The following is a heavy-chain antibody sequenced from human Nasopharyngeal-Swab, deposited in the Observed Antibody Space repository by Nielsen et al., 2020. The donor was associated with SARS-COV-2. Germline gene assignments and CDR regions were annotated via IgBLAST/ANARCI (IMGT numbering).Heavy chain of an antibody. V-gene: IGHV4-34*01. CDR2: INHSGST. CDR1: GGSFSGYY. D-gene: IGHD1-1*01. CDR3: ATDRTTGTKGPGYYYYYMDV. J-gene: IGHJ6*03. Sequence: SETLSLTCAVYGGSFSGYYWSWIRQPPGKGLEWIGEINHSGSTNYNPSLESRVTISVDTSKNQFSLKLSSVTAADTAVYYCATDRTTGTKGPGYYYYYMDVWGKGTTVTVSS.